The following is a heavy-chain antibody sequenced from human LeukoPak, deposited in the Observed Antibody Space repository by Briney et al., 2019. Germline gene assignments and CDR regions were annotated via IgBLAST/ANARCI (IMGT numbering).Heavy chain of an antibody. CDR2: IPKDGINK. J-gene: IGHJ4*02. CDR1: GFIFRNYG. D-gene: IGHD6-13*01. CDR3: AKGDSN. V-gene: IGHV3-30*02. Sequence: GESLRLSCTTSGFIFRNYGFHWVRQAPGKGLEWVALIRNDIPKDGINKYYADSIRGRFTISRDNSKNTVYLQMNSLRVADTAMYYCAKGDSNWGQGTLVTVSS.